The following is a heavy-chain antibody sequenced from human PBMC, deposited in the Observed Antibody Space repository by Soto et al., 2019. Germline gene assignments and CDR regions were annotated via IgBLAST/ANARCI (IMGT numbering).Heavy chain of an antibody. CDR2: MRANSGDT. CDR1: GDTFTNFD. V-gene: IGHV1-8*01. Sequence: QVQLVQPGAEVRKPGASVKVSCKASGDTFTNFDFNSVRQATGQGLEWIGWMRANSGDTGHAQKFQGRVSMTRDTSMSTAYMELSSLRAEDTAMYYCARYIYGQGFKAWGQGTLVFVSS. D-gene: IGHD3-3*02. J-gene: IGHJ5*02. CDR3: ARYIYGQGFKA.